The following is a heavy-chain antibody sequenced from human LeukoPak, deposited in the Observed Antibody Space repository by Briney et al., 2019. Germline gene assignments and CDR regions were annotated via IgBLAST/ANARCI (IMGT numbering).Heavy chain of an antibody. CDR2: IYFSGST. CDR1: GGSISSYY. Sequence: PSETLSLTCTVSGGSISSYYWSWIRQPPGKGLEWIGYIYFSGSTNYNPSLRSRVTISLDTSKNQFSLKLSSVTAADTALYYCARAPCFGSCRDLDVWGQGTTVTVSS. J-gene: IGHJ6*02. V-gene: IGHV4-59*01. CDR3: ARAPCFGSCRDLDV. D-gene: IGHD3-10*01.